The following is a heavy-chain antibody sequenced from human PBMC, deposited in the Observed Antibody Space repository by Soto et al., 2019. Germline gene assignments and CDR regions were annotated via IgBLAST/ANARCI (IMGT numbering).Heavy chain of an antibody. V-gene: IGHV1-18*04. CDR3: ARVLGYYYDSSGYYYDY. J-gene: IGHJ4*02. D-gene: IGHD3-22*01. Sequence: VKVSCKASGYTFTSYGISWVRQAPGQGLEWMGWISAYNGNTNYAQKLQGRVTMTTDTSTSTAYMELRSLRSDDTAVYYCARVLGYYYDSSGYYYDYWGQGTLVTVSS. CDR1: GYTFTSYG. CDR2: ISAYNGNT.